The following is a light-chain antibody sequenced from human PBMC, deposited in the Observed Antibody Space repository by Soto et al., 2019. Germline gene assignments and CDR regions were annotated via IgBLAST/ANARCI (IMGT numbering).Light chain of an antibody. Sequence: AIQLTQSQSSLSASVGDRVTIACRASQGISSYLAWYQQKPGKAPKLLIYDASSLESGVPSRFSGSGSGTEFTLTISSLQPDDFATYYCQQYNSYTWTFGQGTKVDI. J-gene: IGKJ1*01. V-gene: IGKV1-13*02. CDR3: QQYNSYTWT. CDR2: DAS. CDR1: QGISSY.